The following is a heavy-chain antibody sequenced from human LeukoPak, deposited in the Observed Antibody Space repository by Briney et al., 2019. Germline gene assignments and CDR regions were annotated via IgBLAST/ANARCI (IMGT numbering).Heavy chain of an antibody. CDR3: ARDNDSGAFDY. D-gene: IGHD3-10*01. CDR2: IYYSGST. Sequence: PSQTLSLTCTVSGGSISSGGYYWSWIRQHPGKGLEWIGYIYYSGSTYYNPSLKGRVTISVDTSKNQFSLKLSSVTAADTAVYYCARDNDSGAFDYWGQGTLVTVSS. CDR1: GGSISSGGYY. V-gene: IGHV4-31*03. J-gene: IGHJ4*02.